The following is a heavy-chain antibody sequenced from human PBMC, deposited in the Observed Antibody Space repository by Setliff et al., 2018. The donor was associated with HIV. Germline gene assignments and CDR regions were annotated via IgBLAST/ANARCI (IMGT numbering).Heavy chain of an antibody. D-gene: IGHD7-27*01. CDR1: GYIFTGYY. CDR3: ARDRRAGVYYYTDV. CDR2: INPDNGHT. V-gene: IGHV1-2*02. J-gene: IGHJ6*03. Sequence: ASVKVSCKASGYIFTGYYVHWVRRAPGQGFEWIGWINPDNGHTQYGQKFQCRLTLTRDTSIRTAYMELSRLTFDDTAMYYCARDRRAGVYYYTDVWGTGTTVTVSS.